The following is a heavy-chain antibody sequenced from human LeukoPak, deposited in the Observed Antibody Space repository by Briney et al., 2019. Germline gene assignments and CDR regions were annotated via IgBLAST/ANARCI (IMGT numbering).Heavy chain of an antibody. V-gene: IGHV4-59*08. CDR2: IYYSGST. D-gene: IGHD5-12*01. CDR1: GGFISSYY. CDR3: ARRARMGDWFDP. J-gene: IGHJ5*02. Sequence: SETLSLTCTASGGFISSYYWSWIRQPPGKGLEWIGYIYYSGSTNYDPSLKSRLTISVDTSKNQFSLKLSSVTAADTAVYYCARRARMGDWFDPWGQGTLVTVSS.